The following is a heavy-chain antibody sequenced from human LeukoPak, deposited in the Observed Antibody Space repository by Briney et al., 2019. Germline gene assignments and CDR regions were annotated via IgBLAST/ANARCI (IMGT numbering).Heavy chain of an antibody. D-gene: IGHD3-22*01. CDR3: ARVGGYYDSSGYFGY. J-gene: IGHJ4*02. CDR1: GFTFSSYW. Sequence: GGSLRLSCAASGFTFSSYWMSWVRQAPGKGLEWVANIKQDGSEKYYVDSVKGRFTISRDNAKNSLYLQMNSLRAEDTAVYYCARVGGYYDSSGYFGYWGQGTLVTVSS. V-gene: IGHV3-7*01. CDR2: IKQDGSEK.